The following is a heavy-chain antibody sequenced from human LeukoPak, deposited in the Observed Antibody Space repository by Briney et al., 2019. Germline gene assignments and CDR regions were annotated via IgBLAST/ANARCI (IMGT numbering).Heavy chain of an antibody. CDR2: ISSSSYI. V-gene: IGHV3-21*01. Sequence: GGSLRLSCAASGFTFSSYSMNWVRQAPGKGLEWVSSISSSSYIYYAGSVKGRFTISRDNAENSLYLQMNSLRAEDTAVYYCARGSSTSCYECDFDYWGQGTLVTVSS. CDR3: ARGSSTSCYECDFDY. D-gene: IGHD2-2*01. CDR1: GFTFSSYS. J-gene: IGHJ4*02.